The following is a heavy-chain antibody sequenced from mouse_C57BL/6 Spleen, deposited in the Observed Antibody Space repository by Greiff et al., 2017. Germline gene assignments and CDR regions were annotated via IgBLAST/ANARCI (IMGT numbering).Heavy chain of an antibody. V-gene: IGHV5-4*01. CDR3: AREGKTTTAYYFDY. CDR2: ISDGGSYT. D-gene: IGHD1-2*01. CDR1: GFTFSSYA. J-gene: IGHJ2*01. Sequence: EVQVVESGGGLVKPGGSLKLSCAASGFTFSSYAMSWVRQTPEKRLEWVATISDGGSYTYYPDNVKGRFTISRDNAKNNLYLQMSHLKSEDTAMYYCAREGKTTTAYYFDYWGQGTTLTVSS.